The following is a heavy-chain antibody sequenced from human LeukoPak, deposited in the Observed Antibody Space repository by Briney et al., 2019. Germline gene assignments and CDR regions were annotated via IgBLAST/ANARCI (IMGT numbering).Heavy chain of an antibody. D-gene: IGHD5-12*01. V-gene: IGHV1-8*01. Sequence: ASVKVSCKASGYTFTSYDINWVRQATGQGLEWMGWMNPNSGNTGYAQKFQGRVTMTRNTSISTAYMELSSLRSEDAAAYYCARYRGDGYEGDYYGMDVWGQGTTVTVSS. CDR3: ARYRGDGYEGDYYGMDV. CDR2: MNPNSGNT. J-gene: IGHJ6*02. CDR1: GYTFTSYD.